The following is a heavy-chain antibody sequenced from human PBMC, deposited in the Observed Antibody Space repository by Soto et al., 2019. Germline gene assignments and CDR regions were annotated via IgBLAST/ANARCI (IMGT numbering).Heavy chain of an antibody. Sequence: GSLRLSCAASGFTFSSYGMHWVRQAPGKGLEWVAVIWYDGSNKYYADSVKGRFTISRDNSKNTLYLQMNSLRAEDTAVYYCAREGLYITGTTYYYYGMDVWGQGTTVTVSS. J-gene: IGHJ6*02. CDR2: IWYDGSNK. D-gene: IGHD1-7*01. CDR1: GFTFSSYG. V-gene: IGHV3-33*01. CDR3: AREGLYITGTTYYYYGMDV.